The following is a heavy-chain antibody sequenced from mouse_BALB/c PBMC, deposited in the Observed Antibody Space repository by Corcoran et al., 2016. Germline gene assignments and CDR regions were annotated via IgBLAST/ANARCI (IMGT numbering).Heavy chain of an antibody. D-gene: IGHD4-1*02. CDR1: GYTFTDYN. V-gene: IGHV1S29*02. CDR2: IYPYNGGT. Sequence: EVQLQQSGPELVKPGASVKISCKASGYTFTDYNMHWVKQSHGKSLEWIGYIYPYNGGTGYNQKFKSKATLTVDNSSSTAYMELRSLTSEDSAVYYCARGSNLALAYWGQGTLVTVSA. CDR3: ARGSNLALAY. J-gene: IGHJ3*01.